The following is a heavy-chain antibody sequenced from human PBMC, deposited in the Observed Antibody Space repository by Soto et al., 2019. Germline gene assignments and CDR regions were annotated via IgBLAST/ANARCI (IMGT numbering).Heavy chain of an antibody. D-gene: IGHD4-17*01. J-gene: IGHJ4*02. V-gene: IGHV4-34*01. CDR3: ARGEDYGYSDPIDY. CDR2: INHSGST. CDR1: GGSFSGYY. Sequence: SETLSLTCAVYGGSFSGYYRSWIRQPPGKGLEWIGGINHSGSTNYNPSLKSRVTISVDTSKNQFSLKLSSVTAADTAVYYCARGEDYGYSDPIDYWGQGTLVTVSS.